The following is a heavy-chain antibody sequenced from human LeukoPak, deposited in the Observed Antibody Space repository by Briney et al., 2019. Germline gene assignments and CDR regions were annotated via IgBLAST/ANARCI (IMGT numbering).Heavy chain of an antibody. CDR1: GGSISSGSYY. J-gene: IGHJ3*02. CDR3: ARVYYDSSGDSAFDI. Sequence: SQTLSLTCTVSGGSISSGSYYWSWIRQPAGKGLEWIGRIYTSGSTNYNPSLKSRVTISVDTSKNQFSLKLSSMTAADTAVYYCARVYYDSSGDSAFDIWGQGTMVTVSS. CDR2: IYTSGST. V-gene: IGHV4-61*02. D-gene: IGHD3-22*01.